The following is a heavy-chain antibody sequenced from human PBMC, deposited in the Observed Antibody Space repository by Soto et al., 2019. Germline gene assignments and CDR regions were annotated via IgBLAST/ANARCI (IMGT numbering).Heavy chain of an antibody. J-gene: IGHJ5*02. CDR1: GGSVSSYY. CDR2: VYYSGSA. Sequence: QVQLHESGPGLVKPSETLSLTCTVSGGSVSSYYWNWIRQPPGKGLEWIGYVYYSGSATYNPSLKSRVTISVDTAKDQFSLKLRSVTAADTAMYYCARTNCNANWFDPWGQGTLVTVSS. V-gene: IGHV4-59*02. D-gene: IGHD7-27*01. CDR3: ARTNCNANWFDP.